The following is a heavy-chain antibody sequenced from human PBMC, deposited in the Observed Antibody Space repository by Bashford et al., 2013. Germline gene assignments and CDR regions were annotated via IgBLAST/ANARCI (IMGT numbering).Heavy chain of an antibody. D-gene: IGHD2-21*01. CDR2: ISPNANTI. CDR1: GFTFGDYA. V-gene: IGHV3-11*01. Sequence: GSLRLSCTASGFTFGDYAMSWFRQAPGKGLEWVGFISPNANTIYYADSVRGRFTISRDNAKNSLYLEMNSLRAEDTAIYYCTKDIVAPGIHFDYWGQGTPVTVSS. J-gene: IGHJ4*02. CDR3: TKDIVAPGIHFDY.